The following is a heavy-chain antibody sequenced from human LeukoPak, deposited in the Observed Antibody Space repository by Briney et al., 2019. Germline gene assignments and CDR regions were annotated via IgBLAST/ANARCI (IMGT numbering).Heavy chain of an antibody. CDR2: IYTSGST. V-gene: IGHV4-4*07. CDR3: ARGVDDFWSGHYYYGMDV. Sequence: SETLSLTCTVSGGSISSYYWSWIRQPAGKGLEWIGRIYTSGSTNYNPSLKSRVTMSVDTSRNQFSLKLSSVTAADTAVYYCARGVDDFWSGHYYYGMDVWGQGTTVTVSS. D-gene: IGHD3-3*01. J-gene: IGHJ6*02. CDR1: GGSISSYY.